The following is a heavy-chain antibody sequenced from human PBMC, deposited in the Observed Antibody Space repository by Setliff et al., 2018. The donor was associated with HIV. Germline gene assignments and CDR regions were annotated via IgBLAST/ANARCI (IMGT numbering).Heavy chain of an antibody. J-gene: IGHJ4*02. V-gene: IGHV4-30-4*01. D-gene: IGHD6-25*01. CDR3: ARMSISASVYFDY. CDR2: VSYTGTT. Sequence: SETLSLTCTASYDTISTADYYWSWIRQPPGKGLEWIGFVSYTGTTRYSPSLKSRITISIDTSKNQFSLQLSSVTAADTAVYFCARMSISASVYFDYWGQGSQVTVSS. CDR1: YDTISTADYY.